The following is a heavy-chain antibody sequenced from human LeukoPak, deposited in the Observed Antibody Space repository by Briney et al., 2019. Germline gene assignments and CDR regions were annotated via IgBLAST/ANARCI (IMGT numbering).Heavy chain of an antibody. CDR2: IYYSGST. CDR1: GGSVSSGSYY. CDR3: ARSPAGYSYSYYYYGLDV. V-gene: IGHV4-61*01. Sequence: SETLSLTCTVSGGSVSSGSYYWSWIRQSPGKGLEWIGYIYYSGSTNYNPSLKSRVTISKDTSKNQFSLNLNSVTAADTAVYYCARSPAGYSYSYYYYGLDVWGQGTTVTVSS. J-gene: IGHJ6*02. D-gene: IGHD5-18*01.